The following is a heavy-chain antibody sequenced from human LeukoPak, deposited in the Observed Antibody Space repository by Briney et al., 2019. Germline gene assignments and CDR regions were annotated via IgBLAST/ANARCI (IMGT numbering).Heavy chain of an antibody. V-gene: IGHV4-61*01. CDR3: AKGGSSGWRFDAFDI. CDR1: GGSISSGSYY. D-gene: IGHD6-19*01. Sequence: TSETLSLTCTVSGGSISSGSYYWSWIRQPPGKGLEWIGYIYYSGSTNYNPSLKSRVTISVDTSKNQFSLKLSSVTAADTAVYYCAKGGSSGWRFDAFDIWGQGTMVTVSS. J-gene: IGHJ3*02. CDR2: IYYSGST.